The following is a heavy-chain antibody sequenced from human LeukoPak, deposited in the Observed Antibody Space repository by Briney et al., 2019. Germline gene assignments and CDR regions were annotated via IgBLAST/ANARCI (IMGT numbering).Heavy chain of an antibody. J-gene: IGHJ4*02. CDR1: GFTFSSYA. D-gene: IGHD4-17*01. Sequence: GGSLRLSCAASGFTFSSYAMSWVRQAPGKGLEWVSAISGSGGSTYYADSVKGWFTISRDNSKNTLYLQMNSLRAEDTAVYYCARDYGDYYFDYWGQGTLVTVSS. V-gene: IGHV3-23*01. CDR2: ISGSGGST. CDR3: ARDYGDYYFDY.